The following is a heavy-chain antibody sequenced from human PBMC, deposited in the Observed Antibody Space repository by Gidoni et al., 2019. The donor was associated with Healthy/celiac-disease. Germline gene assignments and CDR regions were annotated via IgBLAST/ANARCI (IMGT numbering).Heavy chain of an antibody. CDR1: GFTFGDYA. CDR3: TREVGYYDILTGPGSYYYYGMDV. D-gene: IGHD3-9*01. CDR2: IRSKAYGGTT. V-gene: IGHV3-49*03. Sequence: EVQLVESGGGLVQPGRSLRLPCTASGFTFGDYAMRWFRQAPGKGLEWVGFIRSKAYGGTTEYAASVKGRFTISRDDSKSIAYLQMNSLKTEDTAVYYCTREVGYYDILTGPGSYYYYGMDVWGQGTTVTVSS. J-gene: IGHJ6*02.